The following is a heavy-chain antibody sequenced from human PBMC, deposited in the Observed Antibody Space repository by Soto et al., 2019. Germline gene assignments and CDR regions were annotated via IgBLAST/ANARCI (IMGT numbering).Heavy chain of an antibody. V-gene: IGHV3-23*01. Sequence: EVQLLESGGGLVQPGGSLRLSCAASGFAFSSYSMSWVRQAPGKGLQWVTAISTSAGNTYYADSVKGRFTISRDNSKNTLYLQMNSLGAEDAAVYYCARKYSSASYYFDHWGHGTVVTVSS. J-gene: IGHJ4*01. CDR1: GFAFSSYS. D-gene: IGHD6-25*01. CDR2: ISTSAGNT. CDR3: ARKYSSASYYFDH.